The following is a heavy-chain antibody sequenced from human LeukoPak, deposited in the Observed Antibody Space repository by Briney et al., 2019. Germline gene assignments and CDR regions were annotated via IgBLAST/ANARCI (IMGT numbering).Heavy chain of an antibody. CDR1: GGSISSSSYH. CDR3: ARLYGSTLYFDY. V-gene: IGHV4-39*01. D-gene: IGHD2-15*01. J-gene: IGHJ4*02. CDR2: MYYSGST. Sequence: SETLSLTCTVSGGSISSSSYHWCWIRQPPGKGLEWIGNMYYSGSTYYNPSLKSRVTLSVDTSKNQFSLKMSSVSAADTALYYCARLYGSTLYFDYWGQGTLVTVSS.